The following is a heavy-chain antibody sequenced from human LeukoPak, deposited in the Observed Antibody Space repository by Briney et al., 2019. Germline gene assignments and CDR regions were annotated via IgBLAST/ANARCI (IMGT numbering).Heavy chain of an antibody. V-gene: IGHV3-30*18. CDR2: XSYAGSTT. D-gene: IGHD6-19*01. J-gene: IGHJ4*02. CDR3: AKEPIPMAGGYYFDY. Sequence: EWVAXXSYAGSTTYYADSVKGRFTISRDNSKNTLYLQMNSLRAEDTAVYYCAKEPIPMAGGYYFDYWGQGTLVTVSS.